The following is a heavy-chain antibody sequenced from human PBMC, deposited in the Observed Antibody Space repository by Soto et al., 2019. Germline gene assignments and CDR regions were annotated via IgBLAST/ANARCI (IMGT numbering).Heavy chain of an antibody. Sequence: GASVKVSCKASGYTFTSYGISCVRQSPGQGLEWMGWISAYNGNTNYAQKLQGRVTMTTDTSTSTAYMELRSLGSDDTAAYYCARDLLGEEHRWDIIWTYHYYYYHIDFWGKGTTATVS. J-gene: IGHJ6*03. CDR3: ARDLLGEEHRWDIIWTYHYYYYHIDF. D-gene: IGHD3-16*01. CDR2: ISAYNGNT. CDR1: GYTFTSYG. V-gene: IGHV1-18*01.